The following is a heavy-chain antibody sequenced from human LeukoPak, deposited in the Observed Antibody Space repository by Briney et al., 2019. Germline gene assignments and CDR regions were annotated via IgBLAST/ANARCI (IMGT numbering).Heavy chain of an antibody. CDR3: ARGAISGTVGYYFDY. CDR2: ISSSSSYI. Sequence: GGSLRLSCAASGFTFSSYSMNWVRQAPGKGLEGVSSISSSSSYIYYADSVKGRFTISRDNAKNTLYLQMNSLRAEDTAVYYCARGAISGTVGYYFDYWGQGTLVTVSS. V-gene: IGHV3-21*01. CDR1: GFTFSSYS. D-gene: IGHD2-8*02. J-gene: IGHJ4*02.